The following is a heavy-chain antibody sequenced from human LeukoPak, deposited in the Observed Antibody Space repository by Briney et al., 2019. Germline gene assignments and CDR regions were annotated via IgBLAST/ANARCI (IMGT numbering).Heavy chain of an antibody. V-gene: IGHV1-18*01. J-gene: IGHJ6*03. CDR2: ISAYNGNT. D-gene: IGHD3-3*01. CDR1: GYNFRNYA. CDR3: ARDGVVLRFLEWLPNYYYYYMDV. Sequence: ASVKVSCKASGYNFRNYAISWVRQAPGQGLEWMGWISAYNGNTNYAQKLQGRVTMTTDTSTSTAYMELRSLRSDDTAVYYCARDGVVLRFLEWLPNYYYYYMDVWGKGTTVTVSS.